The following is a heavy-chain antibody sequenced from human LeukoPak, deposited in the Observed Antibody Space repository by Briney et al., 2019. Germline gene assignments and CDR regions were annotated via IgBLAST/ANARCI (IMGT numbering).Heavy chain of an antibody. CDR2: ISSGSSYI. V-gene: IGHV3-21*01. CDR3: ARDSGYSTTFDH. D-gene: IGHD6-13*01. Sequence: GGSLRLSCAASGFTFSSYSMNWVRQAPGKGLVWVSSISSGSSYIYYADSVKGRFTISRDNAENSLYLQMNSLRADDTAVYFCARDSGYSTTFDHWGQGTLVTVSS. J-gene: IGHJ4*02. CDR1: GFTFSSYS.